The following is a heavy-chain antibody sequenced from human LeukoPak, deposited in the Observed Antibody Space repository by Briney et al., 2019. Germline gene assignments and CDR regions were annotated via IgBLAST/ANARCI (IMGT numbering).Heavy chain of an antibody. CDR1: GFTFDDYA. V-gene: IGHV3-9*01. Sequence: PGRSLRLSCAASGFTFDDYAMHWVRQAPGKGLEWVSGISWNSGSIGYADSVKGRFTISRDNAKNSLYLQMNSLRAEDTALYYCAKGKVYSSSWYGDYWGQGTLVTVSS. CDR3: AKGKVYSSSWYGDY. J-gene: IGHJ4*02. D-gene: IGHD6-13*01. CDR2: ISWNSGSI.